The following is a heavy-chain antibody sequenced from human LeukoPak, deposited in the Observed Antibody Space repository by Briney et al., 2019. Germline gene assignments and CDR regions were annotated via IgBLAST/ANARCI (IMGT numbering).Heavy chain of an antibody. Sequence: PSETLSLTCTVSGGSISSYYWSWIRQPPGKGLEWIGYTYYSGSTNYNPSLKSRVTMSVDTSKNQFSLKLSSVTAADTAVYYCARDGDDFWSGYSHHYYYMDVWGKGTTVTVSS. D-gene: IGHD3-3*01. CDR3: ARDGDDFWSGYSHHYYYMDV. J-gene: IGHJ6*03. CDR1: GGSISSYY. CDR2: TYYSGST. V-gene: IGHV4-59*12.